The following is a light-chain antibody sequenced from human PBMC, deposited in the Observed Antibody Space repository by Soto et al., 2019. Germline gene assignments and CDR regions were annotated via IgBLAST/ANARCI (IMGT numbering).Light chain of an antibody. J-gene: IGLJ1*01. V-gene: IGLV2-14*01. CDR3: ISFTSVHTGV. Sequence: QSALTQPASVSGSPGQSITISCTGTSSDVGGYNYVSWYQQHPGKAPKLLIYEVSNRPSGVSNRFSGSKSGNTASLTISGLQAEDEADYYCISFTSVHTGVFGNGTKVPVL. CDR1: SSDVGGYNY. CDR2: EVS.